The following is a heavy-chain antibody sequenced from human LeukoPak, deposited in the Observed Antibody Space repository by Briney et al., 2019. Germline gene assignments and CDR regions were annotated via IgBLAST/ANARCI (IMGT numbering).Heavy chain of an antibody. CDR3: AKDTPSGWSPLVDAFDI. V-gene: IGHV1-69*04. J-gene: IGHJ3*02. D-gene: IGHD6-19*01. Sequence: GSSVKVSCKASGGTFSSYGISWVRQAPGQGLEWMGRIIPILDITNYAQKFQGRVTITADKSTSTAYMELSSLRSEDTAVYYCAKDTPSGWSPLVDAFDIWGQGTMVTVSS. CDR2: IIPILDIT. CDR1: GGTFSSYG.